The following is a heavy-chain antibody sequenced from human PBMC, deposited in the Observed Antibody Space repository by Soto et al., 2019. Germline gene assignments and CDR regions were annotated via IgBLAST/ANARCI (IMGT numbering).Heavy chain of an antibody. CDR2: MNPNSGNT. V-gene: IGHV1-8*01. J-gene: IGHJ6*02. CDR1: GYTFTSYD. CDR3: ARDEATGYCTNGVCYGHYYYGMDV. Sequence: GASVKVSCKASGYTFTSYDINWVRQATGQGLEWMGWMNPNSGNTGYAQKFQGWVTMTRDTSISTAYMELSRLRSDDTAVYYCARDEATGYCTNGVCYGHYYYGMDVWGQGTTVTVSS. D-gene: IGHD2-8*01.